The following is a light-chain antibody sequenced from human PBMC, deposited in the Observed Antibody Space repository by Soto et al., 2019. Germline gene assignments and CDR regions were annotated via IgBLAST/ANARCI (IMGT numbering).Light chain of an antibody. V-gene: IGKV2-30*01. CDR1: QSLVFSDGNSY. J-gene: IGKJ1*01. CDR3: MQGTHWPRT. CDR2: KVS. Sequence: DVVMTQSPLSLAVTLGQPASISCRSSQSLVFSDGNSYLDWFQQRPGQPPRRLIYKVSNRDSGVPDRFSGSESGTDFTLKISRVEAEDVGVYYCMQGTHWPRTFGQGTRVEI.